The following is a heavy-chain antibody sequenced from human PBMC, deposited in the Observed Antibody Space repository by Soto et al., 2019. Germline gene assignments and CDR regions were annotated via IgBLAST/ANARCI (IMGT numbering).Heavy chain of an antibody. Sequence: QVQLVESGGGVVQPGRSLRLSCAASGFTFSSYGMHWVRQAPGKGLEWVAVLSYDGSNKYYADSVKGRFTISRDNSKNTMYLQMNSLRAEDTAVYYCAKDKYYYDSSGYYQHWGQGTLVTVSS. CDR1: GFTFSSYG. V-gene: IGHV3-30*18. D-gene: IGHD3-22*01. J-gene: IGHJ1*01. CDR3: AKDKYYYDSSGYYQH. CDR2: LSYDGSNK.